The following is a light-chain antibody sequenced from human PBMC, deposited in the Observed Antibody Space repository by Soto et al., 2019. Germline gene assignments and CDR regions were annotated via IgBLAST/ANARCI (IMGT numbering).Light chain of an antibody. CDR2: AAS. J-gene: IGKJ1*01. Sequence: DIQMTQSPSTLSASVGDTVTITCRASESIDSWLAWYQQKPGKAPNLLICAASTLVRGAPSRFSGRGSGTEFTLTTASLQADDDATFYCEQYHPDWTLGQGTKVDI. CDR1: ESIDSW. V-gene: IGKV1-5*01. CDR3: EQYHPDWT.